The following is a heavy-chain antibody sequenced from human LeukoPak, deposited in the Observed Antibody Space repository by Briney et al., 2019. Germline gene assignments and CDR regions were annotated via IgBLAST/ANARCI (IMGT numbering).Heavy chain of an antibody. Sequence: GGSLRLSCAASGFTFSSYAMSWVRQAPGKGLEWVSAISGSGGSTYYADSVKGRFTISRDNSKNTLYLQMNSLRAEDTAVYYCAKDDSATATTRRVFDIWGQGTMVTVSS. CDR2: ISGSGGST. CDR3: AKDDSATATTRRVFDI. D-gene: IGHD4-11*01. J-gene: IGHJ3*02. V-gene: IGHV3-23*01. CDR1: GFTFSSYA.